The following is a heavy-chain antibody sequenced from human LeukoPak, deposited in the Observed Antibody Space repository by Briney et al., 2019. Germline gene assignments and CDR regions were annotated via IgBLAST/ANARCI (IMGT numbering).Heavy chain of an antibody. CDR1: GGSISSYY. CDR2: IYTSGST. Sequence: KPSETLSFTCTVSGGSISSYYWSWIRQPAGKGLEWIGRIYTSGSTDYNPSLKSRVTMSVDTSKNQFSLKLSSVTAADTAVYYCAGGGATNWAYYFDYWGQGTLVTVSS. V-gene: IGHV4-4*07. J-gene: IGHJ4*02. D-gene: IGHD1-26*01. CDR3: AGGGATNWAYYFDY.